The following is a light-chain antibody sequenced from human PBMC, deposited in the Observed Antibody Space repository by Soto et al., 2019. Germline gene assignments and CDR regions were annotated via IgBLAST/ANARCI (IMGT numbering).Light chain of an antibody. V-gene: IGLV1-51*01. Sequence: QSVLTQPPSASSAPGQKVTISCSGSSSNIGDDFVSWYQQFPGKAPRLLIYDDDKRPSGIPDRFSGSKSGTAATLEITGLQTGDEADYYCGTWDSSLSGGVFGGGTKVTVL. CDR1: SSNIGDDF. J-gene: IGLJ3*02. CDR3: GTWDSSLSGGV. CDR2: DDD.